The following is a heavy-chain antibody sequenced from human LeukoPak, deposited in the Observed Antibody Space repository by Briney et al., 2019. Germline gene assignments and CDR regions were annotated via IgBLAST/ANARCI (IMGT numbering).Heavy chain of an antibody. CDR2: IRYDGSNK. Sequence: GGSLRLSCAASGFAFSSYGMHWVRQAPGKGLEWVAFIRYDGSNKYYADSVKGQFTISRDNSKNTLYLQMNSLRAGDTAVYYCAKDLSGNEAIDYWGQGTLVTVSS. CDR3: AKDLSGNEAIDY. D-gene: IGHD4-23*01. V-gene: IGHV3-30*02. J-gene: IGHJ4*02. CDR1: GFAFSSYG.